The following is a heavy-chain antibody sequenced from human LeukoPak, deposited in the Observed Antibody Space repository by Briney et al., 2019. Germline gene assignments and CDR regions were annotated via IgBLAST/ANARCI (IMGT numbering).Heavy chain of an antibody. D-gene: IGHD6-13*01. CDR1: GFTFAGYA. V-gene: IGHV3-21*01. Sequence: GGSLRLSCAASGFTFAGYAMTWVRQAPGKGLEWVSSISGSSTYIYSANSLKGRFSISRDNAKNSLYLQMNSLRAEDTAVYFCARASLSEIIAAEAFFDSWGQGTLVTVSS. CDR2: ISGSSTYI. J-gene: IGHJ4*02. CDR3: ARASLSEIIAAEAFFDS.